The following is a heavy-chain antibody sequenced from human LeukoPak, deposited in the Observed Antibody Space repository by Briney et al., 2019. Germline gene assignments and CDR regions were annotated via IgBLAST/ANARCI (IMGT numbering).Heavy chain of an antibody. CDR1: GFTFDDYA. CDR2: ISWNSGSI. Sequence: GRSLRLSCAASGFTFDDYAMHWVRQAPGKGLEWVSGISWNSGSIGYADSVKGRFTISRDNAKNSLYLQMNSLRAEDTALYYCAKDKGYSYGYLDYWGQGTLVTVSP. V-gene: IGHV3-9*01. J-gene: IGHJ4*02. CDR3: AKDKGYSYGYLDY. D-gene: IGHD5-18*01.